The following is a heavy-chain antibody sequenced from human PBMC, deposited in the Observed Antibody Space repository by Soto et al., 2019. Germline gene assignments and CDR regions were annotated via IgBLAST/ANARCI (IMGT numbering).Heavy chain of an antibody. CDR1: GYTFTNYG. Sequence: QVQVVQSGGEVKKPGASVKVSCKTSGYTFTNYGISWVRQAPGRGLEWLGWTSAYNGNTNYAQKFQGRVTMTTDTYTSTVYMELRSLRSDDTAVYYCARDSTNRAKFDYWGQGTLVTVSS. V-gene: IGHV1-18*01. J-gene: IGHJ4*02. CDR3: ARDSTNRAKFDY. D-gene: IGHD2-8*01. CDR2: TSAYNGNT.